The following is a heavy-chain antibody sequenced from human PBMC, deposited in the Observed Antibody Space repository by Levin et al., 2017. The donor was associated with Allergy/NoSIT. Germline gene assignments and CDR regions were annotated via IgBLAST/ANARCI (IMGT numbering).Heavy chain of an antibody. CDR3: ASSYYGSGGGMDV. CDR2: ISYDGSNK. Sequence: LSLTCAASGFTFSSYGMHWVRQAPGKGLEWVAVISYDGSNKYYADSVKGRFTISRDNSKNTLYLQMNSLRAEDTAVYYCASSYYGSGGGMDVWGQGTTVTVSS. D-gene: IGHD3-10*01. J-gene: IGHJ6*02. CDR1: GFTFSSYG. V-gene: IGHV3-30*03.